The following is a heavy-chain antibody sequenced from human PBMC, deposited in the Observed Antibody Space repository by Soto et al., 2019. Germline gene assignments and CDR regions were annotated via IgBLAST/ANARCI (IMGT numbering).Heavy chain of an antibody. J-gene: IGHJ4*02. Sequence: QVQLVQSGAEVKKPGASVKVSCKASGYTFTSYAMHWVRQATGQRLEWMVWINAGNGNTKYSQKFQGRVTITRDTSASTAYMELSSLRSEDTAVYYCARGGSSSWPFDYWGQGTLVTVSS. CDR3: ARGGSSSWPFDY. V-gene: IGHV1-3*01. CDR1: GYTFTSYA. D-gene: IGHD6-13*01. CDR2: INAGNGNT.